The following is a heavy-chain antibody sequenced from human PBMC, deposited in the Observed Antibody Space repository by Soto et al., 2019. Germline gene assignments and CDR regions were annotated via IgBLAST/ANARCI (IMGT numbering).Heavy chain of an antibody. CDR1: GFTFSRNG. V-gene: IGHV3-33*01. CDR2: IWYHGNKE. J-gene: IGHJ3*01. D-gene: IGHD5-12*01. CDR3: ARWNLAGPTIDAFDL. Sequence: QEQLVESGGGVVQPGRSLRLSCAASGFTFSRNGMHWIRQAPGKGLEWVAIIWYHGNKENDADSVRGRFTISRDNSKNTVYLQMDSLRGEDTAVYYCARWNLAGPTIDAFDLWGQGTLVTVSS.